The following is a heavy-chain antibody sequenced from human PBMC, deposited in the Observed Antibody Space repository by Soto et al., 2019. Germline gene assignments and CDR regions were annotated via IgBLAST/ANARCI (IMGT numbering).Heavy chain of an antibody. CDR2: IYYSGST. CDR3: ARDNILGILYGGMDV. V-gene: IGHV4-30-4*01. D-gene: IGHD3-3*01. CDR1: GGSISSGDYY. Sequence: SETLSLTCTVSGGSISSGDYYWSWIRQPPGKGLEWIGYIYYSGSTYYNPSLKSRVTISVDTSKKQFSLKLRSVTAADTAVYYCARDNILGILYGGMDVWGQGTTVTVSS. J-gene: IGHJ6*02.